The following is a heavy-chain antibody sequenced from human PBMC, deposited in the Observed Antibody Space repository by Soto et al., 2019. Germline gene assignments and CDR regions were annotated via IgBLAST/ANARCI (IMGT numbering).Heavy chain of an antibody. V-gene: IGHV1-24*01. J-gene: IGHJ6*02. Sequence: ASVKVSCKXSGYTLTELSMHWVRQAPGKGLEWMGGFDPEDGETIYAQKFQGRVTMTEDTSTDTAYMELSSLRSEDTAVYYCAKSPRYYDFWSGPPYYYGMDVWGQGTTVTVSS. CDR3: AKSPRYYDFWSGPPYYYGMDV. D-gene: IGHD3-3*01. CDR2: FDPEDGET. CDR1: GYTLTELS.